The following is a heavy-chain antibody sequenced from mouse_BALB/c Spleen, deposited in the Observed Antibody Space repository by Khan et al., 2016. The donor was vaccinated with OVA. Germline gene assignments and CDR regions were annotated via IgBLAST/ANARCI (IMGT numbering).Heavy chain of an antibody. D-gene: IGHD1-2*01. CDR3: ARTARIKY. CDR1: AYPITSGYG. J-gene: IGHJ2*01. Sequence: VHLQEPGPGLVKPSQSLSLTCTVTAYPITSGYGWNWIRQFPGNKLEWMGYISYSGSTNYNPSLKSRISITRDTSKNQFFLQLNSVTTEDTATYYCARTARIKYWGQGTTLTVSS. V-gene: IGHV3-2*02. CDR2: ISYSGST.